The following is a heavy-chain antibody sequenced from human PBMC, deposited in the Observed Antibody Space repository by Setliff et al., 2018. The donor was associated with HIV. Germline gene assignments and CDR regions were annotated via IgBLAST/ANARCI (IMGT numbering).Heavy chain of an antibody. CDR1: GYSITSGYY. Sequence: LSLTCALSGYSITSGYYWSWIRQPAGKGLEWIGRSPYTTYNPSLKSRVTMSLDTSRNQITLTLKSVTAADTAVYFCARIDPGKFWSLDYWGRGTLVTVSS. D-gene: IGHD1-1*01. CDR3: ARIDPGKFWSLDY. V-gene: IGHV4-4*07. CDR2: SPYT. J-gene: IGHJ4*02.